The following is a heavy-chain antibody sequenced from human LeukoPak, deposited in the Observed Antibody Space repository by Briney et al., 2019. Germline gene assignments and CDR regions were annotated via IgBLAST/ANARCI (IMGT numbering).Heavy chain of an antibody. CDR1: GFTFSSYW. CDR3: ARDPHSSGWYEAFDI. D-gene: IGHD6-19*01. J-gene: IGHJ3*02. Sequence: GGSLRPSCAASGFTFSSYWMHWVRQAPGKGLVWVSRINTDGSSTSYADSVKGRFTISRGNAKNTLYLQMNSLRAEDTAVYYCARDPHSSGWYEAFDIWGQGTMVTVSS. CDR2: INTDGSST. V-gene: IGHV3-74*01.